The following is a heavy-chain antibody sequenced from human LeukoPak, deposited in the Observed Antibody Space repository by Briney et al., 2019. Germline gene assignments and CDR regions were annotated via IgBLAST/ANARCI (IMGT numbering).Heavy chain of an antibody. CDR2: IGPDGGAT. Sequence: GGSLRLSCAASGFTFTASWMSWVRQTAGKGLEWVANIGPDGGATNYVDFVRGRFTISRDNARNSLFLQMSSLTAEDTAVYYCARGVWSSRNAFDIWGQGTMVTVSS. J-gene: IGHJ3*02. CDR3: ARGVWSSRNAFDI. CDR1: GFTFTASW. D-gene: IGHD2-21*01. V-gene: IGHV3-7*01.